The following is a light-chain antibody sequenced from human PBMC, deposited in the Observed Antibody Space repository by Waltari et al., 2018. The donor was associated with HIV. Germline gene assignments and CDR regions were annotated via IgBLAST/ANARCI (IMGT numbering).Light chain of an antibody. CDR1: QSIGNY. V-gene: IGKV1-39*01. CDR2: AAS. CDR3: QQSSSSPPT. J-gene: IGKJ2*01. Sequence: DIQMTQSPSSLSASVGDRVTIICRASQSIGNYLNWYHQKSGTAPERLIYAASSLQSGVPSRCSGSGSGTDFTLTITSLQPEDFATYYCQQSSSSPPTFSQGTKVEI.